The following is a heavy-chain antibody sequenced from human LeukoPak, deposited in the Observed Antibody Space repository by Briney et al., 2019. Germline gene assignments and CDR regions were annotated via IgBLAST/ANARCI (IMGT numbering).Heavy chain of an antibody. D-gene: IGHD1-26*01. CDR1: GGSISNYY. Sequence: SETLSLTCTVYGGSISNYYWNWIRQPPGKGLEWIGYIYYSGTTKYNPSLQSRVTISVDTSKNQFSLRLSSVTAADTAVYYSARLASGSYGPLTPFDYWGQGTLVTVSS. J-gene: IGHJ4*02. V-gene: IGHV4-59*08. CDR3: ARLASGSYGPLTPFDY. CDR2: IYYSGTT.